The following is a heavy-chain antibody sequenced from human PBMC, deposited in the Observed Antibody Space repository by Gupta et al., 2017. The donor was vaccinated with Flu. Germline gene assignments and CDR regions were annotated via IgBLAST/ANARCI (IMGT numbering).Heavy chain of an antibody. CDR1: GFTFTDYA. J-gene: IGHJ4*02. Sequence: QVQLVQSGAEVREPRASEKVSCKASGFTFTDYALQWVRQAPGPRLEGRGWDNGGNGHTVHSQKCQARGTITRDTSANTAYMELCSLRSEDTAVYYCARGIWTGTSLHYSLDYWGQGTLVAVTS. CDR2: DNGGNGHT. D-gene: IGHD3/OR15-3a*01. CDR3: ARGIWTGTSLHYSLDY. V-gene: IGHV1-3*01.